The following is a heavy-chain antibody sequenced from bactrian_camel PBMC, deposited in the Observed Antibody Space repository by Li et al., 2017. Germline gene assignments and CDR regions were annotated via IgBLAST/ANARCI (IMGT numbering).Heavy chain of an antibody. Sequence: VQLVESGGGSVQTGGSLRLSCVGSGYTYTSACMGWIRQAPGKEREGVAVIGSDENRFYADSVKGRFTVSKDNARNTLYLQMDSLKVEDTAIYYCAAGSRQSSVAPGPVPERLMLRGPPNPLYNYWGPGTQVTVS. CDR3: AAGSRQSSVAPGPVPERLMLRGPPNPLYNY. CDR2: IGSDENR. J-gene: IGHJ4*01. D-gene: IGHD1*01. V-gene: IGHV3S67*01. CDR1: GYTYTSAC.